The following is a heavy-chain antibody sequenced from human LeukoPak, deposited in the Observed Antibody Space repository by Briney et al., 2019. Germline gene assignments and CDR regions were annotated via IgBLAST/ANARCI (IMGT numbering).Heavy chain of an antibody. CDR1: GYTLTELS. Sequence: GASVKVSCKVSGYTLTELSMHWVRQAPGKGLEWMGGFDPEDGETIYAQKFQGRVTMTEDTSTDTAYMELSSLRSEDTAVYYCATVGATRETDWFDPWGQGTLVTVSS. CDR3: ATVGATRETDWFDP. D-gene: IGHD1-26*01. CDR2: FDPEDGET. J-gene: IGHJ5*02. V-gene: IGHV1-24*01.